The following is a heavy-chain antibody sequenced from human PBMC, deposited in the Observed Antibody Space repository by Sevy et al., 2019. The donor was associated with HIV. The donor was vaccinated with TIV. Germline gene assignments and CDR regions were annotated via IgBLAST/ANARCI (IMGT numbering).Heavy chain of an antibody. CDR3: AREGPRIAQFDY. CDR2: IYYSGST. Sequence: SETLSLTCTVSGGSVSSSSYNWGGIRQPPGKGLDWIGGIYYSGSTYYNPSLKSRVTISVDTSKNQFSLKVRSVTAADTAVYYCAREGPRIAQFDYWGQRALVTVSS. D-gene: IGHD6-13*01. CDR1: GGSVSSSSYN. V-gene: IGHV4-39*02. J-gene: IGHJ4*02.